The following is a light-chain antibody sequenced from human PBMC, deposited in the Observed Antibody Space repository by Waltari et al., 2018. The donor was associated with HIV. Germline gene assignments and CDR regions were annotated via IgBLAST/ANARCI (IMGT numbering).Light chain of an antibody. J-gene: IGKJ1*01. V-gene: IGKV1-13*02. Sequence: AIQLTQSPSSLSVSITDRVTITCRASHGIKSALAWYQQKPGQPPKLLIYAASRLQSGVPSRFTGSGSGTDFTLTISSLQPEDFATYYCQQFNSYPWTFGQGTKVEVK. CDR3: QQFNSYPWT. CDR1: HGIKSA. CDR2: AAS.